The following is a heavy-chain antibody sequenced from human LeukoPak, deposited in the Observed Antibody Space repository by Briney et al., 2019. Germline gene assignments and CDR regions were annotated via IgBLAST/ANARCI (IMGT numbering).Heavy chain of an antibody. CDR1: GFTFSSYT. D-gene: IGHD2-21*01. V-gene: IGHV3-21*01. CDR3: VRDRGYSFDF. Sequence: GGSLRLSCAASGFTFSSYTMNWVRQAPGKGLEWVSSVSSSGSYIYYADSVKGRFTISRDNAKNSLYLQMNSLRAEDTAVYYCVRDRGYSFDFWGQGTLVTVSS. J-gene: IGHJ4*02. CDR2: VSSSGSYI.